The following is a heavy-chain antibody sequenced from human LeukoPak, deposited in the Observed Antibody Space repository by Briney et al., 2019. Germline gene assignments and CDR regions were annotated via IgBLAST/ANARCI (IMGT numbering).Heavy chain of an antibody. J-gene: IGHJ4*02. CDR2: ISAYNGNT. D-gene: IGHD2-15*01. CDR1: GYTFTSYG. CDR3: AREAGYCSGGSCYSGAYYFDY. V-gene: IGHV1-18*01. Sequence: ASVKVSCKASGYTFTSYGISWVRQAPGQGLERMGWISAYNGNTNYAQKLQGRVTMTTDTSTSTAYMELRSLRSDDTAVYYCAREAGYCSGGSCYSGAYYFDYWGQGTLVTVSS.